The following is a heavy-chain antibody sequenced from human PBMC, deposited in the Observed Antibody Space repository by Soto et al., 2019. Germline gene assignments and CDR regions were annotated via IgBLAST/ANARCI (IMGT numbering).Heavy chain of an antibody. CDR3: ARGTHRGYDILTGYFDY. CDR1: GGSISSGGYS. Sequence: PSETLSLTCAVSGGSISSGGYSWSWIRQPPGKGLEWIGYIYHSGSTYYNPSLKSRVTISVDRSKNQFSLKLSSVTAADTAVYYCARGTHRGYDILTGYFDYWGQGTLVTFSS. V-gene: IGHV4-30-2*01. D-gene: IGHD3-9*01. J-gene: IGHJ4*02. CDR2: IYHSGST.